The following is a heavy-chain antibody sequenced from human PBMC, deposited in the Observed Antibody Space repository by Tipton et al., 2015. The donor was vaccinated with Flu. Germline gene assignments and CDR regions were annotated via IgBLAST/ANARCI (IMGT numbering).Heavy chain of an antibody. J-gene: IGHJ4*02. CDR1: GGSISSGSYY. Sequence: TLSLTCTVSGGSISSGSYYWSWIRQPAGEGLEWIGRIYTSGSTNYNPSLKSRVTISVDTSKNQFSLKLSSVTAADTAVYYCASRLNGDVDYWGQGTLVTVSS. CDR3: ASRLNGDVDY. D-gene: IGHD4-17*01. CDR2: IYTSGST. V-gene: IGHV4-61*02.